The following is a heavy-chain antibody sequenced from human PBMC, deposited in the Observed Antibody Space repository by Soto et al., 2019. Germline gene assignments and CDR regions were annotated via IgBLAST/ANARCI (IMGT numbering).Heavy chain of an antibody. CDR1: GGTFSSYT. D-gene: IGHD5-12*01. Sequence: QVQLVQSGAEVKKPGSSVKVSCKASGGTFSSYTISWVRQAPGQGLEWMGRIIPILGIANYAQKFQGRVTXXAXKXXSTAYMELSSLRSEDTAVYYCADGYNSAYYYGMDVWGQGTTVTVSS. CDR3: ADGYNSAYYYGMDV. J-gene: IGHJ6*02. V-gene: IGHV1-69*02. CDR2: IIPILGIA.